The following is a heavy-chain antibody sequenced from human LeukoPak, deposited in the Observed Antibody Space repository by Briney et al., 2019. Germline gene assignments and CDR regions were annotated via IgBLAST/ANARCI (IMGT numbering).Heavy chain of an antibody. V-gene: IGHV1-18*01. CDR1: GYTFTSYG. Sequence: GASVKVSCKASGYTFTSYGISWVRQAPGQGLEWMGWISAYNGNTNYAQKLQGRVTMTTDTSTSTAYMDLRSLRSDDTAVYYCARERIAVAGYYFDYWGQGTLVTVSS. CDR3: ARERIAVAGYYFDY. CDR2: ISAYNGNT. J-gene: IGHJ4*02. D-gene: IGHD6-19*01.